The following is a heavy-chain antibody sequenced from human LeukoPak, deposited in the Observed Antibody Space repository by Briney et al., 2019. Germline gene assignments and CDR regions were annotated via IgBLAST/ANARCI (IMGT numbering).Heavy chain of an antibody. CDR1: GFTFSSYE. V-gene: IGHV3-48*03. J-gene: IGHJ5*02. CDR2: ISSSGSTI. D-gene: IGHD3-10*01. CDR3: AREHRFGELSHNWFDP. Sequence: GGSLRLSCAASGFTFSSYEMNWVRQAPGKGLEWVSYISSSGSTIYYADSVKGRFTISRDNAKNSLYLQMNSLRAEDTAVYYCAREHRFGELSHNWFDPWGQGTLVTVSS.